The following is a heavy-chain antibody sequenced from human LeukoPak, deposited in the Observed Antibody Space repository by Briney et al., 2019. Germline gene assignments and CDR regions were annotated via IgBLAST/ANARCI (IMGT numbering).Heavy chain of an antibody. CDR3: ARSATPDY. CDR1: GFTFDDYA. V-gene: IGHV3-9*01. CDR2: ISWNSGSI. D-gene: IGHD6-25*01. Sequence: GGSLRLSCAASGFTFDDYAMHWVRQAPGKGLEWVSGISWNSGSIGYADSVKGRFTISRDNAKNSLYLQMNSLRAEDTAVYYCARSATPDYWGQGTLVTVSS. J-gene: IGHJ4*02.